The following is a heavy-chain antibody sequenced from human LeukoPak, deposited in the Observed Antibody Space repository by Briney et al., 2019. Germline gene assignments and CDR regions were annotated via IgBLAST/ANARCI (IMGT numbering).Heavy chain of an antibody. J-gene: IGHJ4*02. CDR1: GFIFSSYS. CDR3: ARRAGAYSHPYDY. CDR2: ISSSSSYI. Sequence: AGGSLRLSCAASGFIFSSYSMNWVRQAPGKGLEWVSSISSSSSYIYYADSVKGRFTISRDNAKNSLYLQMNGLRAEDTAVYYCARRAGAYSHPYDYWGQGTLVTVSS. V-gene: IGHV3-21*04. D-gene: IGHD4/OR15-4a*01.